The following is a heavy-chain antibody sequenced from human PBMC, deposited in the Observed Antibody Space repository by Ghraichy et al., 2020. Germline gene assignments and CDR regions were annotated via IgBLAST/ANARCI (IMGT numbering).Heavy chain of an antibody. CDR3: AGSSGYYDDAFDI. CDR2: INHSGST. Sequence: SETLSLTCAVYGGSFSGYYWSWIRQPPGKGLEWIGEINHSGSTNYNPSLKSRVTISVDTSKNLFSLKLSSVTAADTALYYLAGSSGYYDDAFDIWGQGTMVTVSS. CDR1: GGSFSGYY. J-gene: IGHJ3*02. D-gene: IGHD3-22*01. V-gene: IGHV4-34*01.